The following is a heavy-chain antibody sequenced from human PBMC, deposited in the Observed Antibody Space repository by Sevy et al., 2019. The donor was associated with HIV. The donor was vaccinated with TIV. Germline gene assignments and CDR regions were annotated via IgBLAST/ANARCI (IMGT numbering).Heavy chain of an antibody. CDR3: TRGPDSMDV. J-gene: IGHJ6*03. CDR2: TYYRSKWSN. CDR1: GDSVSSNSAA. V-gene: IGHV6-1*01. Sequence: KQSQTLSLTCAIFGDSVSSNSAAWNWIRQSPSRGLEWLGRTYYRSKWSNDYAVSVQSRISINPDTSKNQFFLQLNSVTPEDTAVYYCTRGPDSMDVWGKGTTVTVSS.